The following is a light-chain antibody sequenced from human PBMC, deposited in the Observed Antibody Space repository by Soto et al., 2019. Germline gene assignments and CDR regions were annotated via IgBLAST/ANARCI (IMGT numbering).Light chain of an antibody. CDR1: SSDLGNYNY. Sequence: QSALTQPASVSGSPGQSITISCTGTSSDLGNYNYVSWYQQYPGKAPKLMIYEVSNRPSGVSNRFSGSKSGNTASLTISGLQAEDAADYYCISYTTTSTLVIFGGGTKLTVL. CDR2: EVS. CDR3: ISYTTTSTLVI. V-gene: IGLV2-14*01. J-gene: IGLJ2*01.